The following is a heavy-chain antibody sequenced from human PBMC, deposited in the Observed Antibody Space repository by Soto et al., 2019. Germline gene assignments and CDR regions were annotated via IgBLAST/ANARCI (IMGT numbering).Heavy chain of an antibody. CDR1: GGSISSYY. V-gene: IGHV4-59*01. J-gene: IGHJ6*02. D-gene: IGHD3-16*01. CDR2: IYYSGST. CDR3: ARDLMIPFGGDFYYYGMDV. Sequence: SETLSLTCTVSGGSISSYYWSWIRQPPGKGLEWIGYIYYSGSTTYNPSLKSRVTISVDTSKKQFSLRLSSVTAADTAVYYCARDLMIPFGGDFYYYGMDVWGQGXTVTVSS.